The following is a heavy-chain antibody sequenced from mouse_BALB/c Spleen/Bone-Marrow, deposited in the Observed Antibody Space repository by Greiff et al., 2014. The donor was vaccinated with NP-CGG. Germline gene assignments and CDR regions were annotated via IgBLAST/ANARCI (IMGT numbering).Heavy chain of an antibody. CDR1: GYTFTNYW. D-gene: IGHD1-1*01. CDR3: ARGRTTVVSDY. J-gene: IGHJ2*02. Sequence: VQLQQSGAEVVKPGASVKVSCKASGYTFTNYWMQWVKQRPGQGLEWIGEIEPSDSYTNYNQDFKGKATLTVDKSSSTAYMQLSSLTSEDSAVHYCARGRTTVVSDYWGQGTSLTVSS. V-gene: IGHV1-69*02. CDR2: IEPSDSYT.